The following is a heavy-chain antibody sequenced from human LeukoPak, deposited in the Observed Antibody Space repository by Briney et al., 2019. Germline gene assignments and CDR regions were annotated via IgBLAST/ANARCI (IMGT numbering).Heavy chain of an antibody. Sequence: GGSLRLSCEASGFIFSDYYMSWIRQAPGKGLEWVSYISSSSSYKNYADSAKGRFTISRDDPKNSLYLQMNSLRAEDTAVYYCARASMRMATAGLVDYWAREPWSPSPQ. J-gene: IGHJ4*02. CDR2: ISSSSSYK. V-gene: IGHV3-11*05. CDR3: ARASMRMATAGLVDY. D-gene: IGHD5-24*01. CDR1: GFIFSDYY.